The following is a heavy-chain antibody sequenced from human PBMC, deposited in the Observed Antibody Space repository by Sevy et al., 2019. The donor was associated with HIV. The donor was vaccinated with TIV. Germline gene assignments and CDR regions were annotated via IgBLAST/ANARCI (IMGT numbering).Heavy chain of an antibody. D-gene: IGHD4-17*01. V-gene: IGHV3-23*01. Sequence: GGSLRLSCAVSGFTFRSYAMSWVRQAPGKGLEWVSSISGPGALTYYADSVKGRFTISRDNSKNTLFLQMNSLRAEDTVLYYCAEGDDPAADYADYVPNAFDIWGQGTMVTVSS. CDR3: AEGDDPAADYADYVPNAFDI. J-gene: IGHJ3*02. CDR1: GFTFRSYA. CDR2: ISGPGALT.